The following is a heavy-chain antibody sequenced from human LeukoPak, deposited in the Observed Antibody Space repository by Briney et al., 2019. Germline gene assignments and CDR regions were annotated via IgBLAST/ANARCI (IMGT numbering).Heavy chain of an antibody. J-gene: IGHJ4*02. CDR1: GYTFTSYG. D-gene: IGHD2-15*01. V-gene: IGHV1-18*01. CDR3: ARGKDLWGYCSGGSCYCFAY. Sequence: ASVKVSCKASGYTFTSYGISWVRQAPGQGREWMGWISAYNGNTNYAQKLQGRVTMTTDTSTSTAYMELRSLRSDDTAVYYCARGKDLWGYCSGGSCYCFAYWGQGTLVTVSS. CDR2: ISAYNGNT.